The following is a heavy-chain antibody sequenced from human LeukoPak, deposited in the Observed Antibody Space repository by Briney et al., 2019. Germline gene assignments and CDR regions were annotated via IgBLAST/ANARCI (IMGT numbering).Heavy chain of an antibody. Sequence: GGSLRLSCAASGFTFSSYAMHWVRQAPGKGLEYVSAISSNGGSTYYANSVKGRFTISRDNSKNTLYLQMNSLRAEDTAVYYCAQARGYSGYDFDYWGQGTLVTVSS. J-gene: IGHJ4*02. CDR2: ISSNGGST. D-gene: IGHD5-12*01. CDR3: AQARGYSGYDFDY. V-gene: IGHV3-64*01. CDR1: GFTFSSYA.